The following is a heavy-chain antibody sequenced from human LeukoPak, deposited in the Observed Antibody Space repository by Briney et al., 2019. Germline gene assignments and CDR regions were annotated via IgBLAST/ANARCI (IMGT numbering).Heavy chain of an antibody. D-gene: IGHD1-26*01. CDR3: ARGGSPPPQEAFDI. J-gene: IGHJ3*02. CDR2: ISSSSSTI. CDR1: GFTFSSYS. Sequence: GGSLRLSCAASGFTFSSYSMNWVRQAPGKGLEWVSYISSSSSTIYYADSVKGRFTISRDNAKNSLYLQMNSLRAEDTAVYYCARGGSPPPQEAFDIWGQGTMVTVSS. V-gene: IGHV3-48*01.